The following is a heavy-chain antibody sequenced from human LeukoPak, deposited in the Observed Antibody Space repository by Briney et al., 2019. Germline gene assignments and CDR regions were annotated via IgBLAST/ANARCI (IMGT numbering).Heavy chain of an antibody. D-gene: IGHD1-26*01. CDR1: GGSISSYY. CDR2: IYYSGST. V-gene: IGHV4-59*01. CDR3: ARAGWELLHGDHAFDI. J-gene: IGHJ3*02. Sequence: TPSETLSLTCTVSGGSISSYYWSWIRQPPGKGLEWIGYIYYSGSTNYNPSLKSRVTISVDTSKNQFSLKLSSVTAADTAVYYCARAGWELLHGDHAFDIWGQGTMVTVSS.